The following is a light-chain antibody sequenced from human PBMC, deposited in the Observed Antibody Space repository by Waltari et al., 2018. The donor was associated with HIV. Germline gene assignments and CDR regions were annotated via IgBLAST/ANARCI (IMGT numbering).Light chain of an antibody. J-gene: IGLJ7*01. CDR2: EVT. V-gene: IGLV2-23*02. Sequence: QSALTQPASVSGSPGQSITIPCTGTDSDVGSYNLVSWYQQHPGKAPKLIIYEVTKRPSGVSTRFSGSKSGNTASLTISGLQPEDEADYYCCSYTGNTTPGIFGGGTQLTVL. CDR1: DSDVGSYNL. CDR3: CSYTGNTTPGI.